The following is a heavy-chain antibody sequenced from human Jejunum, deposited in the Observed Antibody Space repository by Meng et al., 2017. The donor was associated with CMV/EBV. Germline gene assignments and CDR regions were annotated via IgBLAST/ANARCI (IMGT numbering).Heavy chain of an antibody. J-gene: IGHJ6*02. CDR1: FNNYG. CDR2: IGSSSSTI. V-gene: IGHV3-48*04. CDR3: ARRRDRNGDYFYYYGVDV. D-gene: IGHD2/OR15-2a*01. Sequence: FNNYGMNWVRQEPTKGLEWVSYIGSSSSTIYYADSVKGRFTISRDNAKNSLYLQVDSLRAEDTAVYYCARRRDRNGDYFYYYGVDVWGRGTSVTVSS.